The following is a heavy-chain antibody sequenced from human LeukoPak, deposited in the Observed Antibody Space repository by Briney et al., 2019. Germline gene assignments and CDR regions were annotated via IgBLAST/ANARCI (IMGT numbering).Heavy chain of an antibody. D-gene: IGHD3-22*01. CDR3: ARERYDSSGFHY. V-gene: IGHV3-48*03. Sequence: PGGSLRLSCAAPGFTFSTYEMNWVRQAPGKGLEWVSYISSSGSTIYYADSVKGRFTISRDNAKNSLYLQMNSLRAEDTAVYYCARERYDSSGFHYWGQGTLVTVSS. CDR1: GFTFSTYE. CDR2: ISSSGSTI. J-gene: IGHJ4*02.